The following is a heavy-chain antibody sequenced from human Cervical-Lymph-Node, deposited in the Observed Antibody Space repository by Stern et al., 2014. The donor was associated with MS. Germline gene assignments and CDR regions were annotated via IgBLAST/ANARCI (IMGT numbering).Heavy chain of an antibody. D-gene: IGHD3-3*01. V-gene: IGHV7-4-1*02. CDR3: ARDMSDFWSDYGHNWFDP. CDR1: GYTFTKYL. Sequence: VQLVQSGSELKKPGASVTVSCKASGYTFTKYLIHWVRQAPGQGLEWMGWINSTTWAPMYGRDFAGRIVFSLDTSVTTAYLQISRLKTEDTAVYYCARDMSDFWSDYGHNWFDPWGQGTLVTVSS. J-gene: IGHJ5*02. CDR2: INSTTWAP.